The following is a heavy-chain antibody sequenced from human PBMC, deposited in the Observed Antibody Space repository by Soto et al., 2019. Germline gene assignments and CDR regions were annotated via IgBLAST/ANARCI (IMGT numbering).Heavy chain of an antibody. J-gene: IGHJ6*02. D-gene: IGHD3-10*01. CDR2: ISRTSNHI. V-gene: IGHV3-21*01. CDR1: GFTFSNYT. CDR3: AKDRGRGSPVSGGMVV. Sequence: GGSLRLSCAASGFTFSNYTLNWVRQAPGKGLEWVSIISRTSNHIYYADSVKGRFTVSRDNAENSLYLQMNSLRAEDTAVYYCAKDRGRGSPVSGGMVVWGQGTTVTVSS.